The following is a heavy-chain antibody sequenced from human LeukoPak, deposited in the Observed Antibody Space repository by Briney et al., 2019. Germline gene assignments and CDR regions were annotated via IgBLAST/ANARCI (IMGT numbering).Heavy chain of an antibody. J-gene: IGHJ4*02. Sequence: PGGSLRLSCAASGFTFSDAWMSWVRQPPGKGLEWVGRIKKKPDGGTTDYAAPVKGRLTISRDDSKKTLYLQMNSLKTEDTAVYYCTTGVARSGYYFDYWGQGTLVTVSS. CDR3: TTGVARSGYYFDY. D-gene: IGHD1-14*01. CDR1: GFTFSDAW. CDR2: IKKKPDGGTT. V-gene: IGHV3-15*01.